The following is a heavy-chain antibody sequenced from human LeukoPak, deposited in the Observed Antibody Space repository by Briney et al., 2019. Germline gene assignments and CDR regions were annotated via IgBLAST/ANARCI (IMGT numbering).Heavy chain of an antibody. D-gene: IGHD6-19*01. J-gene: IGHJ3*02. V-gene: IGHV3-9*01. CDR3: AKAPAGTAAFDS. CDR2: ISWNSGKL. Sequence: PGGSLRLSCVASGFTFDDYAMRWVRQAPGKGLEWVSGISWNSGKLVYADSVKGRFTISRDNAKTSLYLQINSLITDDTAFYYCAKAPAGTAAFDSWGQGTMVAVSS. CDR1: GFTFDDYA.